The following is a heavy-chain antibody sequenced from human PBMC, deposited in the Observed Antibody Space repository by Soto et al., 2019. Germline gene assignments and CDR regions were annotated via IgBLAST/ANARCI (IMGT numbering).Heavy chain of an antibody. CDR1: GYTFTNYY. Sequence: GSVTVSCTASGYTFTNYYIHWVRQAHGQRLEWMGIINPSGGHTNYAQKFQGRVTMTRDTSTSIVYMEMSSLRSEDTAMYYCAKVHTVNYYDSSGYPSYFDYWGQGTLVTSPQ. D-gene: IGHD3-22*01. CDR3: AKVHTVNYYDSSGYPSYFDY. J-gene: IGHJ4*02. CDR2: INPSGGHT. V-gene: IGHV1-46*01.